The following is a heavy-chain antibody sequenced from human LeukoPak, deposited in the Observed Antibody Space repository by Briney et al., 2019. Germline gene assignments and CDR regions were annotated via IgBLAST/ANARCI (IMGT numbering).Heavy chain of an antibody. CDR3: ARALDY. J-gene: IGHJ4*02. V-gene: IGHV3-48*04. CDR2: VSISSGTI. Sequence: GGSLRLSCAASGFNFIGHNMNWVRQAPGKGLEWISFVSISSGTIYYADSVKGRFRISRDNAKNSLYLQMNSLRAEDTAVYYCARALDYWGQGTLVTVSS. CDR1: GFNFIGHN.